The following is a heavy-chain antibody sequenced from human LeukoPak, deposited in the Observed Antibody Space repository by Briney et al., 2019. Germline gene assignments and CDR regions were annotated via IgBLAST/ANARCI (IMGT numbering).Heavy chain of an antibody. CDR2: IKQDGSEK. Sequence: GGSLRLSCAASGFTFSSCWMSWVRQAPGKGLEWVANIKQDGSEKYYVGSVKGRFTISRDNAKNSLYLQMNSLRAEDTAVYYCARGLKYQLSGDGFDIWGQGTVVTVSS. CDR1: GFTFSSCW. J-gene: IGHJ3*02. V-gene: IGHV3-7*01. D-gene: IGHD1-1*01. CDR3: ARGLKYQLSGDGFDI.